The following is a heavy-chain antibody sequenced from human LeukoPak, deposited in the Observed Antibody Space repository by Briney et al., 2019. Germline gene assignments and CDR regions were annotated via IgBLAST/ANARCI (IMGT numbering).Heavy chain of an antibody. D-gene: IGHD2-21*01. CDR1: RDTFNDYA. CDR3: ARGKQLWNFDS. V-gene: IGHV1-69*05. CDR2: TFPMFGTS. Sequence: ASVKVSCKASRDTFNDYAITWVRQAPGQRPEWMGGTFPMFGTSTYAQKFQGRITTTTDESTTTAYMELPSLTSEDTAVYYCARGKQLWNFDSWGQGTLVTVSS. J-gene: IGHJ4*02.